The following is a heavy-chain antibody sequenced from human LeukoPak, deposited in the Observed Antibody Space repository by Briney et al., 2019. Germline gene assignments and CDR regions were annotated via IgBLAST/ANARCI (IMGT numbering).Heavy chain of an antibody. V-gene: IGHV4-59*01. CDR3: ARDYYDSSGGFDY. J-gene: IGHJ4*02. CDR1: GGSISSYY. Sequence: SETLSLTFTVSGGSISSYYWGWIRQPPGKGLEWIGYIYYSGSTNYNPSLKSRVTISVDTSKNQFSLKLSSVTAADTAVYYCARDYYDSSGGFDYWGQGTLVTVSS. D-gene: IGHD3-22*01. CDR2: IYYSGST.